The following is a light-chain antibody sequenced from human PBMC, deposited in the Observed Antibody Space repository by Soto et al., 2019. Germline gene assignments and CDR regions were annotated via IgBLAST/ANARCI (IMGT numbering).Light chain of an antibody. J-gene: IGKJ4*01. CDR2: AAS. CDR1: QSISNY. Sequence: DIQMTQSPSSLSASVGDRVTITCRASQSISNYLNWYQQKPGKAPKLLIYAASSLQSGVPSTFSGSASGTDFTLTISSLQPEDFATYYGQQSYSTPLTFGGGTKVEIK. CDR3: QQSYSTPLT. V-gene: IGKV1-39*01.